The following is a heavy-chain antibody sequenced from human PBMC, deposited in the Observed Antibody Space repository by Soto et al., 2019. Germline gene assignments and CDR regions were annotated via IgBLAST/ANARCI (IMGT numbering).Heavy chain of an antibody. Sequence: EVQLLESGGGLVQPGGSLRLSCAASGFTFSSYAMSWVRQAPGKGLECVSAISGSGGSTYYADSVKGRFTISRDNSKNTLYLQMNSLRAEDTAVYYCAKDEGPFFPGAFLFDYWVQGTLVTVSS. CDR2: ISGSGGST. CDR1: GFTFSSYA. V-gene: IGHV3-23*01. CDR3: AKDEGPFFPGAFLFDY. J-gene: IGHJ4*02. D-gene: IGHD3-3*01.